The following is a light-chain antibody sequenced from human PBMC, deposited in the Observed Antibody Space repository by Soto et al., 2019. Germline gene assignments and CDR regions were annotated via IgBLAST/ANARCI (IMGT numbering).Light chain of an antibody. Sequence: DIQMTQSPSTLSASVGDRVTITCRASQSISSWLAWYQQKPGKAPKLLIYKASTLKSGVPSRFSGSGSGTEFTLTISCLQSEDFATYYCQQYYSYWTFGQGTKVDIK. CDR1: QSISSW. CDR2: KAS. CDR3: QQYYSYWT. V-gene: IGKV1-5*03. J-gene: IGKJ1*01.